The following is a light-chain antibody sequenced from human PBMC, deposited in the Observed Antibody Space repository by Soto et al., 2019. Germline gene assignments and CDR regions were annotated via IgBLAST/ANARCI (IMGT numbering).Light chain of an antibody. V-gene: IGKV3-20*01. CDR3: QQYDSSRT. J-gene: IGKJ1*01. Sequence: EIVLTQSPGTLSLSPGERVTLSCRASQSVDSKFLAWYQQKPGQAPRLLVYGASIRATGIPDRFSGSGSGTDFTLSIRRLGPEDFAVYYCQQYDSSRTFGQGTKVEMK. CDR2: GAS. CDR1: QSVDSKF.